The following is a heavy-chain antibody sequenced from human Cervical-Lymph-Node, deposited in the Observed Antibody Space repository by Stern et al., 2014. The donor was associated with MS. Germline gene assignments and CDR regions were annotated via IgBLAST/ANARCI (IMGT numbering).Heavy chain of an antibody. CDR3: ARGARGGRFDS. J-gene: IGHJ4*02. CDR1: GYTFTTYD. CDR2: MNPNSGSP. V-gene: IGHV1-8*01. Sequence: VHLVESGAEVKKPGASVKVSCAASGYTFTTYDINWVRQAAGQGLEWMGWMNPNSGSPGYARKFQGRVTMTRDTSISTAYMELSSLRSEDTAVYYCARGARGGRFDSWGQGTLVTVSS. D-gene: IGHD3-10*01.